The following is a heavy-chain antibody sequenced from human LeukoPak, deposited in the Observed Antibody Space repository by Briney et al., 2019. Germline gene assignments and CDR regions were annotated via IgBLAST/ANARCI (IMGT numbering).Heavy chain of an antibody. CDR2: IYYSGST. CDR1: GVSISSYY. Sequence: PSETLSLTCTVSGVSISSYYWSWVRQPPGKGLEWIVYIYYSGSTNYNPSLQSRVTISVDTSKNQFSLKLSSVTAADTAVYYCASDSCSSTSCYGAFDYWGQGTLVTVSS. D-gene: IGHD2-2*01. CDR3: ASDSCSSTSCYGAFDY. J-gene: IGHJ4*02. V-gene: IGHV4-59*01.